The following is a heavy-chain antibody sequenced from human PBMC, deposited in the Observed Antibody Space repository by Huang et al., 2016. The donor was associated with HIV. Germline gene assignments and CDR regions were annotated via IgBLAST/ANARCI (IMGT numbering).Heavy chain of an antibody. CDR1: GFSISSYW. J-gene: IGHJ4*02. V-gene: IGHV3-74*01. CDR3: ARDPRIQSWLNFFDY. Sequence: EVQLVESGGGLVQPGGSLRLSCAASGFSISSYWMHWVRQAPGKGLVWVSRISSDGSSTSYADSWKGRFTISRDNAKNTLYLQMNSLRAEDTAVYYCARDPRIQSWLNFFDYWGQGTLVSVSS. D-gene: IGHD3-22*01. CDR2: ISSDGSST.